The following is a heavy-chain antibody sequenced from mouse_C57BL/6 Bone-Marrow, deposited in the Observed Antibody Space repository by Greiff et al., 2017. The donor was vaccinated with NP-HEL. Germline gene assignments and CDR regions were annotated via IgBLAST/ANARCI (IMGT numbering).Heavy chain of an antibody. V-gene: IGHV1-52*01. J-gene: IGHJ2*01. CDR3: ARDPLLGNYFDY. Sequence: QVQLQQPGAELVRPGSSVKLSCKASGYTFTSYWMHWVKQRPIQGLEWIGNIDPSDSEPHYNQKFKDKATLTVDKSSSTAYMQLSSLTSEDSAVYYCARDPLLGNYFDYWGQGTTLTVSS. CDR2: IDPSDSEP. D-gene: IGHD1-1*01. CDR1: GYTFTSYW.